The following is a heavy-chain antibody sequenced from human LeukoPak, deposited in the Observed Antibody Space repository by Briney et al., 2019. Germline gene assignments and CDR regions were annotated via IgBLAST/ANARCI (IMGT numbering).Heavy chain of an antibody. CDR2: IYSGGST. CDR3: AKPHSSSWSSLDY. CDR1: GFTVSSNY. V-gene: IGHV3-53*05. D-gene: IGHD6-13*01. Sequence: GGSLRLSCAASGFTVSSNYMSWVRQAPGKGLEWVSIIYSGGSTFYADSVKGRFTISRDNSKNTLYLQMNSLRAEDTAVYYCAKPHSSSWSSLDYWGQGTLVTVSS. J-gene: IGHJ4*02.